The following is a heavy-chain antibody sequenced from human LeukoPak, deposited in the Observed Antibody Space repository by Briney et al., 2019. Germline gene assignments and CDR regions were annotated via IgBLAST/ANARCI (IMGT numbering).Heavy chain of an antibody. J-gene: IGHJ4*02. Sequence: GGSLRLSCVASGLTFSSYSMTWVRQAPGKGLEWVSAITGSSGSTYYADSVKGRFTISRDNSKNTLYLQMNSLRAEHTAVYYFASTRGSGYGSSNYWGQEPLVTAPS. D-gene: IGHD5-18*01. V-gene: IGHV3-23*01. CDR3: ASTRGSGYGSSNY. CDR1: GLTFSSYS. CDR2: ITGSSGST.